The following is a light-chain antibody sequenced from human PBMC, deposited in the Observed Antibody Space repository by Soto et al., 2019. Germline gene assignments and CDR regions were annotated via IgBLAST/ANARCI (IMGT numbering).Light chain of an antibody. Sequence: DIQMTQSPSSLSASVGDRVILTCRASQTIRTSFNWYQQKPGKAPNLLIYAASTLHSGVPSRFSGSGSGTDFTLSISNLQPEDFATYFCQQNYATPPTFGQGTKVEI. J-gene: IGKJ1*01. CDR1: QTIRTS. CDR3: QQNYATPPT. V-gene: IGKV1-39*01. CDR2: AAS.